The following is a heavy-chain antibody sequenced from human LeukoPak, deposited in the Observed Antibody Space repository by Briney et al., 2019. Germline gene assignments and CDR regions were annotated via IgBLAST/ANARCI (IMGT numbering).Heavy chain of an antibody. CDR3: ARDYHGSGSLTTFDY. D-gene: IGHD3-10*01. J-gene: IGHJ4*02. CDR2: INPRGGSA. CDR1: GYTFTSFY. V-gene: IGHV1-46*01. Sequence: ASVKVSCKASGYTFTSFYMHWVRQAPGQGLEWMGIINPRGGSATSAQKFQGRVTLARDTSTSTVYMELSSLRSEDTAVYYCARDYHGSGSLTTFDYWGQGTLVSVSS.